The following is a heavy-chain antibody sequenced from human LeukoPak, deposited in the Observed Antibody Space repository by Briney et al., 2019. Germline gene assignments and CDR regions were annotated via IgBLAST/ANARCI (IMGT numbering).Heavy chain of an antibody. V-gene: IGHV3-48*03. J-gene: IGHJ4*02. CDR2: ISGSGSTI. Sequence: PGGSLRLSCAASGFSFSSYEMNWVRQAPGKGLEWVSYISGSGSTIYYADSVKGRFTISRDNAKNSLYLQMNSLRAEDTAVYYCAPGWVRGVINPPTDYWGQGTLVTVSS. CDR1: GFSFSSYE. CDR3: APGWVRGVINPPTDY. D-gene: IGHD3-10*01.